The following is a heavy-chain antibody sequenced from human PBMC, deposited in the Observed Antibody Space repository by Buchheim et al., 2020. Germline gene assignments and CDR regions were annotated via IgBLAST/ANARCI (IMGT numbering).Heavy chain of an antibody. D-gene: IGHD6-19*01. CDR2: IWYDGSNK. CDR3: ARDQGAVAGYFDY. Sequence: QVQLVESGGGVVQPGRSLRLSCAASGFTFSSYGMHWVRQAPGKGLEWVAVIWYDGSNKYYADSVKVRFTISRDNSKKTLYLQMNSLRAEDTAVYYCARDQGAVAGYFDYWGQGTL. V-gene: IGHV3-33*01. CDR1: GFTFSSYG. J-gene: IGHJ4*02.